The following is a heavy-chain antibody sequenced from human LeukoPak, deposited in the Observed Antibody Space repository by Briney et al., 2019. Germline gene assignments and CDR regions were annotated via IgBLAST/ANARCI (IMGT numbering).Heavy chain of an antibody. CDR1: GGSISTSGYY. CDR2: IDSGGNT. J-gene: IGHJ3*02. Sequence: SETLSLTCTVSGGSISTSGYYWGWIRQPPGKGLEYFASIDSGGNTYYNPSLQSRVTISADTSKNQFSLKLSYVTAADTAVYYCARDPSPGYCSSTSCPSRAFDIWGQGTMVTVSS. CDR3: ARDPSPGYCSSTSCPSRAFDI. D-gene: IGHD2-2*03. V-gene: IGHV4-39*07.